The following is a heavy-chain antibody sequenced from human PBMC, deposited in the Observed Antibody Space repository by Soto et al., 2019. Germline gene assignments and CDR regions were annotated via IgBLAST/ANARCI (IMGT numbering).Heavy chain of an antibody. D-gene: IGHD3-22*01. V-gene: IGHV4-59*01. J-gene: IGHJ6*03. CDR1: GGSISSYY. Sequence: SETLSLTCTVSGGSISSYYWSWIRQPPGKGLEWIGYIYYSGSTNYNPSLKSRVTISVDTSKNQFSLKLSSVTAADTAVYYCARVVISPYYYYYMDVWGKGTTVTVSS. CDR2: IYYSGST. CDR3: ARVVISPYYYYYMDV.